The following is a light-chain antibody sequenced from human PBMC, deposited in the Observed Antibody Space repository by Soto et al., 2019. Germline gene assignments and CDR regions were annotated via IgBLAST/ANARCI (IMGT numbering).Light chain of an antibody. V-gene: IGKV3-20*01. CDR1: QSVSSSY. J-gene: IGKJ2*01. CDR3: QQYGSSGYT. Sequence: DIVLTQSPGTLSLSPGERATLSCRASQSVSSSYLAWYQQKPGQAPRLLIYGASSRATGIPDRFSGSGSGTDFTLTISRLEPEDFAVYYCQQYGSSGYTFGQGTQLEIK. CDR2: GAS.